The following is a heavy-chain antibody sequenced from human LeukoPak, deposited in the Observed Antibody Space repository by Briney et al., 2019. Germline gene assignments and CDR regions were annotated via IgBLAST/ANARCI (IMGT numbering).Heavy chain of an antibody. Sequence: SETLSLTCTVSGFSISSAYYWGWIRQPPGKGLEWIGSIYRSGSTYYNTSLKSRVTISVDTSNNQLSLKLSSVTAADTAVSYCARDNTVVTGFDYWGQGTLVTVSS. D-gene: IGHD4-23*01. CDR2: IYRSGST. J-gene: IGHJ4*02. V-gene: IGHV4-38-2*02. CDR3: ARDNTVVTGFDY. CDR1: GFSISSAYY.